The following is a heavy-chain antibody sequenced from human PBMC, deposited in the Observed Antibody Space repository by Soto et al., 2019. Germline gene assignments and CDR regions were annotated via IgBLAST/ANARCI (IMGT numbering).Heavy chain of an antibody. D-gene: IGHD2-8*01. CDR1: GFTFSSHA. Sequence: GGSLRLSCAASGFTFSSHAMSWVRQAPGKGLEWVSAISGSGGSTYYADSVKGRFTISRDNSKNTLYLQMNSLRAEDTAVYYCAKDRVGYCTNGVCYDAFDIWGQGTMVTVSS. V-gene: IGHV3-23*01. CDR3: AKDRVGYCTNGVCYDAFDI. J-gene: IGHJ3*02. CDR2: ISGSGGST.